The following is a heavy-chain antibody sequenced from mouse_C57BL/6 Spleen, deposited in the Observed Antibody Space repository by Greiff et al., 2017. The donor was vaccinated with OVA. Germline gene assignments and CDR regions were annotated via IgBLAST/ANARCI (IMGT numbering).Heavy chain of an antibody. Sequence: EVQLQQSGPGLVKPSQSLSLTCSVTGYSITSGYYWNWIRQFPGNKLEWMGYISYDGSNNYNPSLKNRISITRDTSKNQFFLKLNSVTTEDTATYDCARDHGTTGFAYWGQGTLVTVSA. J-gene: IGHJ3*01. CDR1: GYSITSGYY. D-gene: IGHD1-1*01. V-gene: IGHV3-6*01. CDR2: ISYDGSN. CDR3: ARDHGTTGFAY.